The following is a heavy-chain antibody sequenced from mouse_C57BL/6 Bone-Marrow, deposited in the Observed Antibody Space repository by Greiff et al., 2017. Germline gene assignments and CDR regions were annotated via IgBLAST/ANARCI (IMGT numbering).Heavy chain of an antibody. V-gene: IGHV1-4*01. D-gene: IGHD4-1*01. J-gene: IGHJ3*01. CDR3: ARSGPFAY. CDR1: GYTFTSYT. CDR2: INPSSGYT. Sequence: QVQLQQSGAELARPGASVKMSCKASGYTFTSYTMHWVKQRPGQGLEWIGYINPSSGYTKYNQKFKDKATLTEDKSSSTAYMQLSSLTSEESAVYYCARSGPFAYWGQGTLVTVSA.